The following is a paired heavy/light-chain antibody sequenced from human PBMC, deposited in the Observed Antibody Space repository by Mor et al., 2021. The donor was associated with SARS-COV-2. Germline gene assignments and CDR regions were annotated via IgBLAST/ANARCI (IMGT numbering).Light chain of an antibody. CDR2: RVS. Sequence: EIVLTQSPGTLSLSPGERATLSCRASQSVRDNCLAWYQQRPGQAPRLLIYRVSIRATGIPDKFSGSGSGTDFNFTISGLQPEDFAVYYCQQYSTSPLTFGGGTKVEIK. CDR1: QSVRDNC. CDR3: QQYSTSPLT. V-gene: IGKV3-20*01. J-gene: IGKJ4*01.
Heavy chain of an antibody. J-gene: IGHJ4*02. Sequence: EVQLLESGGDLVQPGGSLRLSCAASGFTFSTYVMYWVRQAPGKGLEWVSAITGDGATTHYADSVKGRFTISRDNSKDTLYLQMNNLRAEDTALYHCAKKYFSDNSDHRASIDYWGQGTLVTVSS. CDR1: GFTFSTYV. V-gene: IGHV3-23*01. D-gene: IGHD3-22*01. CDR2: ITGDGATT. CDR3: AKKYFSDNSDHRASIDY.